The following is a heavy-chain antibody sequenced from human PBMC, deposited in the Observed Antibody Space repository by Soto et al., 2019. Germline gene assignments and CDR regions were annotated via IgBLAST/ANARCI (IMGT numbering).Heavy chain of an antibody. V-gene: IGHV3-30*03. J-gene: IGHJ6*02. Sequence: QGQLGESWGGVVQPARALRLSCAASGFTFNSYGMHWVRQGLGNGLEFVAFISYDSTKTYYADSVKGRFTISRDNSNSALYVQMHSLTGEDTAVYYCARTRSAWSDFHYYSLDVWGQGTTVTVSS. CDR3: ARTRSAWSDFHYYSLDV. CDR1: GFTFNSYG. D-gene: IGHD1-26*01. CDR2: ISYDSTKT.